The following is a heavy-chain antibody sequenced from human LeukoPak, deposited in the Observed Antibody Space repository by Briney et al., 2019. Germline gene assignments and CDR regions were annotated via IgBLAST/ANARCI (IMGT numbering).Heavy chain of an antibody. Sequence: GTSVTVSCKASGFTFTSSAVQWVRQARGQRLEWIGWIVVGSGNTNYAQKFQERVTITRDMSTSAAYMELSSLRSEDTAVYYCAADLVGYCSGGSCGAFDIWGQGTMVTVSS. CDR1: GFTFTSSA. CDR3: AADLVGYCSGGSCGAFDI. J-gene: IGHJ3*02. D-gene: IGHD2-15*01. CDR2: IVVGSGNT. V-gene: IGHV1-58*01.